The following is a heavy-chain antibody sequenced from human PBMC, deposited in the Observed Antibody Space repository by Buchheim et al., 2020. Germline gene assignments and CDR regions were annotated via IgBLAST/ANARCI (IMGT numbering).Heavy chain of an antibody. CDR1: DYTFSTYG. J-gene: IGHJ6*02. Sequence: QVQLVQSGAEVKKPGASVKVSCKASDYTFSTYGMTWVRQAPGQGLEWMGWISTYNGNTKYAQKFQDRVTMTTDTSTSTAYMELRSLRSDDTAVYYCARIYCSNGVCWLGQYGMDVWGQGTT. V-gene: IGHV1-18*01. D-gene: IGHD2-8*01. CDR2: ISTYNGNT. CDR3: ARIYCSNGVCWLGQYGMDV.